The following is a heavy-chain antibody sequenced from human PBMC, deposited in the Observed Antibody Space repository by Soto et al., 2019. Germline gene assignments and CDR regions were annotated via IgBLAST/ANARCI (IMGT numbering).Heavy chain of an antibody. V-gene: IGHV1-69*13. J-gene: IGHJ4*02. CDR3: ARDLQPMTTGYFDY. CDR2: IIPIFGTA. CDR1: GGTFSSYA. Sequence: ASVKVSCKASGGTFSSYAISWVRQAPGQGLEWMGGIIPIFGTANYAQKFQGRVTITADESTSTAYMELSSLRSEDTAVYYCARDLQPMTTGYFDYWGQGTLVTVSS. D-gene: IGHD4-4*01.